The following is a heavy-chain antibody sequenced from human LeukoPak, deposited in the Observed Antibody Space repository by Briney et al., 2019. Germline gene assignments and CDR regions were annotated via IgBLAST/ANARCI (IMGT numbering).Heavy chain of an antibody. CDR2: ILGSGGST. Sequence: GGSLRLSCAASGFTFSSYAMSWVRQAPGKGLEWVSGILGSGGSTFFADSLKGRFTVPRDNSKNTLYLHMNSLGADDTAVYYCAKDRVQGSWYFDLWGRGTLVTVSS. D-gene: IGHD3-10*01. CDR1: GFTFSSYA. CDR3: AKDRVQGSWYFDL. V-gene: IGHV3-23*01. J-gene: IGHJ2*01.